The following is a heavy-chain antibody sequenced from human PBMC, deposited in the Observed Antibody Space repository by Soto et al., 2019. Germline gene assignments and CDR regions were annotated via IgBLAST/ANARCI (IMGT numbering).Heavy chain of an antibody. V-gene: IGHV1-8*01. CDR1: GYTFTSYD. D-gene: IGHD2-15*01. Sequence: QVQLVQSGAEVKKPGASVKVSCKASGYTFTSYDINWVRQATGQGLEWMGWMNPNSGNTGYAQKCQGRVTMTRNTSISTAYMELSSLRSEDTAVYYCARGSDIVVVVAAASDAFDIWGQGTMVTVSS. CDR2: MNPNSGNT. CDR3: ARGSDIVVVVAAASDAFDI. J-gene: IGHJ3*02.